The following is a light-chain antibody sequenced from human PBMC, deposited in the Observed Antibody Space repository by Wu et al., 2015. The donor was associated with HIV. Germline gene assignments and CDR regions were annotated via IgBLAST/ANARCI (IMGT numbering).Light chain of an antibody. V-gene: IGKV3D-15*01. CDR2: HAS. J-gene: IGKJ1*01. Sequence: TQSPGTLSLSPGERATLSCRASKSISNNYLAWYQQKSGQAPRLLVYHASSRATGVPDRFSGSGSGTEFTLTISSMQSGDFAVYYCQQYNNWPGTFGQGTKVEIK. CDR3: QQYNNWPGT. CDR1: KSISNN.